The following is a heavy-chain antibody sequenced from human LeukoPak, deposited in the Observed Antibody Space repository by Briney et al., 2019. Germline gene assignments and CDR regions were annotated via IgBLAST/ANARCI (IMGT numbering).Heavy chain of an antibody. D-gene: IGHD1-26*01. CDR2: INHSGST. Sequence: GSLRLSCAASGFTFSSYWMSWVRQAPGKGLEWIGEINHSGSTNYNPSLKSRVTISVDTSKNQFSLKLSSVTAADTAVYYCARARIVGARATSGRFSFNWFDPWGQGTLVTVSS. CDR1: GFTFSSYW. V-gene: IGHV4-34*01. J-gene: IGHJ5*02. CDR3: ARARIVGARATSGRFSFNWFDP.